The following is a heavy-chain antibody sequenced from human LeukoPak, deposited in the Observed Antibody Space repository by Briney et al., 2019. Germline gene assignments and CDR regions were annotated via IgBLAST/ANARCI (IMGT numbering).Heavy chain of an antibody. V-gene: IGHV3-48*02. CDR2: ISTTGTTI. CDR3: ARVIRESSGWLPLGY. Sequence: GGSLRLSCAASGFTFSAYHINWVRQAPGKGLEWISYISTTGTTIHYADSVKGRFAISRDNAKSSLYLQMNSLRDEDTAVYYCARVIRESSGWLPLGYWGQGTLVTVSS. J-gene: IGHJ4*02. CDR1: GFTFSAYH. D-gene: IGHD6-19*01.